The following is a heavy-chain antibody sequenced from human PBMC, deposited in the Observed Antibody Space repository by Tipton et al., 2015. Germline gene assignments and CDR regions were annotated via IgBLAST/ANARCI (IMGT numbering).Heavy chain of an antibody. CDR2: ITSSSRTT. Sequence: SLRLSCAASGFTFASYSMNWVRQAPGRGLEWISYITSSSRTTDYADSVKGRFTISRDNAKNSLYLQMNSLRADDTAVYYCARGALGRRSDAFEIWGQGTMVTVSS. V-gene: IGHV3-48*04. J-gene: IGHJ3*02. CDR3: ARGALGRRSDAFEI. CDR1: GFTFASYS. D-gene: IGHD3-16*01.